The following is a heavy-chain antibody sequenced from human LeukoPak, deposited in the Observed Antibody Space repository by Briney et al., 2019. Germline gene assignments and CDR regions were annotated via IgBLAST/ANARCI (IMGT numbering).Heavy chain of an antibody. V-gene: IGHV3-15*01. Sequence: GGSLRLSCAASGFSFSSYGMHWVRQAPGKGLEWVGRIKSKTDGGTTDYAAPVKGRFTISRDDSKNTLYLQMNSLKTEDTAVYYCTTPPARWFDPWGQGTLVTVSS. CDR1: GFSFSSYG. D-gene: IGHD2-2*01. J-gene: IGHJ5*02. CDR2: IKSKTDGGTT. CDR3: TTPPARWFDP.